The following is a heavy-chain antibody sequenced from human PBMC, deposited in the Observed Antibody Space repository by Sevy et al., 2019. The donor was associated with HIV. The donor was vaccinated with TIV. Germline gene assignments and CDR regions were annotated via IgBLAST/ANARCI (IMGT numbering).Heavy chain of an antibody. V-gene: IGHV4-39*01. J-gene: IGHJ4*02. D-gene: IGHD6-19*01. CDR3: ARHGVAVAGTGVNY. CDR1: GGSISSSSYY. CDR2: IYYSGST. Sequence: SETLSLTCTVSGGSISSSSYYWGWIRQPPGNGLEWIGSIYYSGSTYYNPSLKSRVTISVDTSKNQFSLKLSSVTAADTAVYYCARHGVAVAGTGVNYWGQGTLVTVSS.